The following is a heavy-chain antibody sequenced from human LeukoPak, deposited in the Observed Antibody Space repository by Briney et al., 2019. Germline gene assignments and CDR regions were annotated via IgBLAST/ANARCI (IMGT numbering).Heavy chain of an antibody. CDR2: ISDNSYYI. D-gene: IGHD2-2*01. V-gene: IGHV3-21*01. Sequence: GGSLRLSCAASGFTFSSYWMHWVRQAPGKGQGWVSSISDNSYYIYYSDSVEGRFTISGDNAKNSLYLQMDSLRVEDTAVYYCANHFACGSTSCPPFDSWGQGTLVTVSS. CDR3: ANHFACGSTSCPPFDS. CDR1: GFTFSSYW. J-gene: IGHJ4*02.